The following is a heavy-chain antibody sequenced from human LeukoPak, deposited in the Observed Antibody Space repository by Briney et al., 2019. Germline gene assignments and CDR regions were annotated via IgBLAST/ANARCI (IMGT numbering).Heavy chain of an antibody. CDR1: GFTFSSYW. J-gene: IGHJ4*02. V-gene: IGHV3-7*01. CDR3: ARDHLERLGSQDY. D-gene: IGHD1-1*01. Sequence: GGSLRLSCAASGFTFSSYWMSWVRQAPGKGLEWVANIKQDGSDKYYVDSVKGRFIVSRDNAKNSLYLQMNSLRAEDTAVYYCARDHLERLGSQDYWGQGTLVTVSS. CDR2: IKQDGSDK.